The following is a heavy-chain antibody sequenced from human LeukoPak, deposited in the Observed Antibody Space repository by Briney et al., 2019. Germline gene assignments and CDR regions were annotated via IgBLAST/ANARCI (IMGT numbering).Heavy chain of an antibody. D-gene: IGHD2-15*01. J-gene: IGHJ3*02. CDR1: GLTFGDYA. CDR3: SRVRYCSGRSCYFGAFDI. V-gene: IGHV3-49*04. CDR2: IRSKAYGGTT. Sequence: GRSLRLSCTASGLTFGDYAMSWVRQAPGKGLEWVSFIRSKAYGGTTEYAASVKGRFIISRDDSKSIAYLQMNSLKTEDTAVYYCSRVRYCSGRSCYFGAFDIRGQGTMVTVSS.